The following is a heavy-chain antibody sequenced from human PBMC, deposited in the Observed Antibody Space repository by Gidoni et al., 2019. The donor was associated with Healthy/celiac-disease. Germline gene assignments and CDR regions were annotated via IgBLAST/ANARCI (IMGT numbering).Heavy chain of an antibody. CDR3: ARVQTLRSLNWFDP. Sequence: QVQLQESGPGLVKPSQTLSLTCPVSGYSISSGYYWGWIRQPPGKGLRWIGSIYHSGNTYYNPSLKSRVTISVDTSKTQFSLKLSSVTAADTAVYYCARVQTLRSLNWFDPWGQGTLVTVSS. D-gene: IGHD3-3*01. CDR1: GYSISSGYY. V-gene: IGHV4-38-2*02. CDR2: IYHSGNT. J-gene: IGHJ5*02.